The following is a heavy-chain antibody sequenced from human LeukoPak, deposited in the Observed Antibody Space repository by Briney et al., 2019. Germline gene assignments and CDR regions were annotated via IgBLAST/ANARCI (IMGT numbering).Heavy chain of an antibody. D-gene: IGHD3-10*01. Sequence: SETLSLTCTVSGGSISTSNYYWGWIRQPPGKGLEWIGNIFYSGSTYYSPSLRSRVTISLDTSRNQFSLKLNSVTAADTAVYYCARVPYYYGSGSYFFDYWGQGTLVTVSS. CDR1: GGSISTSNYY. V-gene: IGHV4-39*07. CDR3: ARVPYYYGSGSYFFDY. CDR2: IFYSGST. J-gene: IGHJ4*02.